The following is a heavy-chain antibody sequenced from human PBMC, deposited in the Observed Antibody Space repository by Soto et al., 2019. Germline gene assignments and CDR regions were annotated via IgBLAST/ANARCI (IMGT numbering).Heavy chain of an antibody. D-gene: IGHD5-12*01. CDR2: ISRTSSAI. V-gene: IGHV3-48*02. CDR1: GFTLSSYS. Sequence: HPGGSLRLSCAASGFTLSSYSMNWVRQAPGKGLDWVAYISRTSSAIYYADSVKGRFTISRDNANNLLFLQMNSLRDEDTAVYYCARDGGYSGYDIDYWGLGTLVTVSS. CDR3: ARDGGYSGYDIDY. J-gene: IGHJ4*02.